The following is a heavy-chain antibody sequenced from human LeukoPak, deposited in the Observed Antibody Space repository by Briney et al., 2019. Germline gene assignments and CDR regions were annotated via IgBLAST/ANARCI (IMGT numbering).Heavy chain of an antibody. V-gene: IGHV2-70*04. CDR3: ARTRYCSSTSCNIFDY. Sequence: SGPTLVNPTQTLTLTCTFSGFSLSTRGMRVSWIRQPPGKALEWLARIDWDDDKFYSTSLKTRLTISKDTSKNQVVLTMTNMDPVDTATYYCARTRYCSSTSCNIFDYWGQGTLVTVSS. D-gene: IGHD2-2*02. CDR2: IDWDDDK. CDR1: GFSLSTRGMR. J-gene: IGHJ4*02.